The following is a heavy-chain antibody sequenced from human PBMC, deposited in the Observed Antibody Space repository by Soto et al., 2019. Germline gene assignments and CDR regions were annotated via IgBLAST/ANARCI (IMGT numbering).Heavy chain of an antibody. Sequence: GGSLRLSCAASGFTFSSYSMNWVRQAPGKGLEWVSYISSSSSTIYYADSVKGRFTISRDNAKNSLYLQMNSLRAEDTAVYYCAREALVDTAMDTTGVDAFDIWGQGTMVTVSS. D-gene: IGHD5-18*01. V-gene: IGHV3-48*01. CDR2: ISSSSSTI. CDR1: GFTFSSYS. J-gene: IGHJ3*02. CDR3: AREALVDTAMDTTGVDAFDI.